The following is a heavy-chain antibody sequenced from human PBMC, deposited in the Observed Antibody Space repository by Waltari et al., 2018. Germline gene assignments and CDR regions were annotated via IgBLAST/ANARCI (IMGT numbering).Heavy chain of an antibody. Sequence: EVQLVESGGGLVQPGGSLRLSCAASGFTFSSYSMNWVRQAPGKGLEWVSYISSSSSTIYYADSVKGRFTISRDNAKNSLYLQMNSLRAEDTAVYYCARDPYYYDSRGYGWGQGTLVTVSS. D-gene: IGHD3-22*01. CDR2: ISSSSSTI. CDR1: GFTFSSYS. J-gene: IGHJ4*02. CDR3: ARDPYYYDSRGYG. V-gene: IGHV3-48*01.